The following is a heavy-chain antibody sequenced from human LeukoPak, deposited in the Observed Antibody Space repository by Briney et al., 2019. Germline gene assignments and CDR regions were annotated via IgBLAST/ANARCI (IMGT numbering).Heavy chain of an antibody. Sequence: GGSLRLSCAASGFTFNNYAMNWVRQAPGKGLEWVSHISPSGDSTYYADSVKGRFTISRDSSKNTLSLQMNSLRAEDTAVYYCAKNLAYYDSSGIFDYWGQGTLVTVSS. CDR1: GFTFNNYA. CDR3: AKNLAYYDSSGIFDY. J-gene: IGHJ4*02. CDR2: ISPSGDST. D-gene: IGHD3-22*01. V-gene: IGHV3-23*01.